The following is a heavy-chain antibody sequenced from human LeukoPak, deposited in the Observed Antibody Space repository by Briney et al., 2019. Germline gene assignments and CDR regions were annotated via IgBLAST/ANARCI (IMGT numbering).Heavy chain of an antibody. CDR2: MSSSDDGR. D-gene: IGHD2-15*01. Sequence: GGSLRLSCAASRFPFSNYWMSWVRQAPGKGLEWVSAMSSSDDGRYYAASVRGRFTISRDTSRSTLYLQMNSLRAEDAAVYYCAKAPVTSCRGAFCYPFDYWGQGTLVTVSS. V-gene: IGHV3-23*01. CDR3: AKAPVTSCRGAFCYPFDY. CDR1: RFPFSNYW. J-gene: IGHJ4*02.